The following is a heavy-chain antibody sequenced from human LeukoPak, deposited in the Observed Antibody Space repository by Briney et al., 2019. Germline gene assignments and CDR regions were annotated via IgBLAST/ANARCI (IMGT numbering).Heavy chain of an antibody. CDR2: ISSSSSYI. CDR3: ARASDLSIAARGYYFDY. J-gene: IGHJ4*02. CDR1: GFTFSSYS. Sequence: GGSLRLSCAASGFTFSSYSMNWVRQAPGKGLEWVSSISSSSSYIYYADSVKGRFTISRDNAKNSLYLQMNSLRAEDTAVYYCARASDLSIAARGYYFDYWGQGTLVTVSS. V-gene: IGHV3-21*01. D-gene: IGHD6-6*01.